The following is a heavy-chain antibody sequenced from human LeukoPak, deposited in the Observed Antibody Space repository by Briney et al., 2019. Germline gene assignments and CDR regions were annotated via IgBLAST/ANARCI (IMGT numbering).Heavy chain of an antibody. J-gene: IGHJ4*02. V-gene: IGHV3-30*04. CDR2: ISYDGSNK. Sequence: GRSLRLSCAASGFTFSSYAMHWVRQAPGKGLEWVAVISYDGSNKYYADSVKGRFTISRGNSKNTLYLQMNSLRPEDTAVYYCARPPYNYYFDYWGQGTLVIVSS. CDR3: ARPPYNYYFDY. D-gene: IGHD5-24*01. CDR1: GFTFSSYA.